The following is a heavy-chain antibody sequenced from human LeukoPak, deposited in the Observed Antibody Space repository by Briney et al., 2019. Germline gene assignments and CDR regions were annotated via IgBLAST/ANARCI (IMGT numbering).Heavy chain of an antibody. CDR1: GFTVSSNY. V-gene: IGHV3-53*01. CDR2: IYTGSTT. D-gene: IGHD3-10*01. J-gene: IGHJ4*02. CDR3: ARGLDSSGGGYYFDY. Sequence: GGSLRLSCAASGFTVSSNYMGWVRQTPGKGLEWVSVIYTGSTTYYADSVKGRFTISRDNSKNTLYLQMNSLRAEGTAVYYCARGLDSSGGGYYFDYWGQGTLVTVSS.